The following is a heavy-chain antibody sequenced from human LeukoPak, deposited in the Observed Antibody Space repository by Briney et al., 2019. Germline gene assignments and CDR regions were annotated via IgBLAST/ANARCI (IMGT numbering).Heavy chain of an antibody. CDR1: GFTITAYA. J-gene: IGHJ3*02. Sequence: GSLRLSCAASGFTITAYAMSWVRQSPGKGLEWVSGIGITSEYIHYADSVKGRFTISRDNSKNTVYLEMSSLRAEDAAVYYCAKDPNGDYVGAFDTWGQGTMVIVSP. V-gene: IGHV3-23*01. CDR3: AKDPNGDYVGAFDT. CDR2: IGITSEYI. D-gene: IGHD4-17*01.